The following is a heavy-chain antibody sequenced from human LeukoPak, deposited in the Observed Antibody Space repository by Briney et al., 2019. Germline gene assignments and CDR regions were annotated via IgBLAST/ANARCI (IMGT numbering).Heavy chain of an antibody. V-gene: IGHV3-23*01. CDR1: GFTFSSYA. J-gene: IGHJ4*02. CDR2: ISGSGGTT. CDR3: AKPQSSGWYYFDY. Sequence: GGSLRLSCAASGFTFSSYAMNWVRQAPGKGLEWVSAISGSGGTTYYADSVKGQFTISRDNSKNTLYLQMNSLRAEDTAVYYCAKPQSSGWYYFDYWGQGTLVTVSS. D-gene: IGHD6-19*01.